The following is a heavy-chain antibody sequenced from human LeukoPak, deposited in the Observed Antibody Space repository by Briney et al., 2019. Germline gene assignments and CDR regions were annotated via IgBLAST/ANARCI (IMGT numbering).Heavy chain of an antibody. CDR3: AKDIMRDLDAFDI. V-gene: IGHV3-9*01. D-gene: IGHD2-8*01. Sequence: PGRSLRLSCAASGFTFDDYAMHWVRQAPGKGLEWVSGISWNSGSIGYADSVKGRFTISRDNAKNSLYLQMNSLRAEDTALYYCAKDIMRDLDAFDIWGQGTMVTVSS. CDR2: ISWNSGSI. J-gene: IGHJ3*02. CDR1: GFTFDDYA.